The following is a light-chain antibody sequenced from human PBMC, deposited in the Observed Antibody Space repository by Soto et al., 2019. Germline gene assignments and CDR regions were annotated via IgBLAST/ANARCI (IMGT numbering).Light chain of an antibody. CDR3: QQRSNWPLLT. CDR1: QSVSNY. Sequence: EIVLTQSPATLSLSPGERATLSCRASQSVSNYLAWYQQKPGQAPRLLIYDAANRATGIPARFSGSGSGTDFTLTISSLEPEDFAVYYCQQRSNWPLLTFGGGPKVEIK. CDR2: DAA. V-gene: IGKV3-11*01. J-gene: IGKJ4*01.